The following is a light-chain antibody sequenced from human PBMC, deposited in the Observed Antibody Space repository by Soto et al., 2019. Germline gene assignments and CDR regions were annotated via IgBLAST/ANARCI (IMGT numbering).Light chain of an antibody. J-gene: IGKJ1*01. CDR3: QQYSIWRT. Sequence: EIVMTQSPATLSLSPGGRATLSCRASESVSTNLAWYQQKAGQAPRLLIYGASTRATGIPARFSGSGSGTEFTLTISSLQSEDFAVYYCQQYSIWRTFGQGTKVDIK. CDR2: GAS. V-gene: IGKV3-15*01. CDR1: ESVSTN.